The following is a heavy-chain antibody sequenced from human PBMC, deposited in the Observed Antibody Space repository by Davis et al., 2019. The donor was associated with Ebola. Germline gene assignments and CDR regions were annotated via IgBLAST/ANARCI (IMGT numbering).Heavy chain of an antibody. Sequence: LSLTCTVSGGSISSYYMSWIRQAPGKGLEWVSYISSSGSTIYYADSVKGRFTISRDNAKNSLYVQMNSLRAEDTAVYYCASSYGMDVWGKGTTVTVSS. CDR3: ASSYGMDV. V-gene: IGHV3-11*04. CDR2: ISSSGSTI. CDR1: GGSISSYY. J-gene: IGHJ6*04.